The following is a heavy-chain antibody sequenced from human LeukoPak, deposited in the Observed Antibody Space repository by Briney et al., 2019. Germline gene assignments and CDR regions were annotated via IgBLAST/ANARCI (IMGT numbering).Heavy chain of an antibody. D-gene: IGHD2-21*01. J-gene: IGHJ4*02. CDR1: GYSISSGYF. Sequence: SETLSLTCNVSGYSISSGYFWGWVRQAPGKGLEWIGSIYQRATVHYNPSLKSRVTISLDTSKNHFSLNLRSMQASGTAVYYCARAFCVGECFVLHIFFDSWGQGTLVTVSS. V-gene: IGHV4-38-2*02. CDR2: IYQRATV. CDR3: ARAFCVGECFVLHIFFDS.